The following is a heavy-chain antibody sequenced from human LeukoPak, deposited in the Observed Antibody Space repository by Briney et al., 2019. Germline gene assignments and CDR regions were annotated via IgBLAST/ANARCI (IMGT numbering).Heavy chain of an antibody. V-gene: IGHV1-69*04. Sequence: ASVKVSFKASGGTFISYAISWVRQAPGQGLEWMGRIIPILGIANYAQKFQGRVTITADKSTSAAYMELSSLRSEDTAVYYCADLSGHGFDYWGQGTLVTVSS. CDR1: GGTFISYA. CDR3: ADLSGHGFDY. CDR2: IIPILGIA. J-gene: IGHJ4*02. D-gene: IGHD5-12*01.